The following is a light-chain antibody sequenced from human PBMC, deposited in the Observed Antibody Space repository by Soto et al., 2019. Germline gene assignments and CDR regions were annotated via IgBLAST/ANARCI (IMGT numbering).Light chain of an antibody. V-gene: IGKV1-5*01. J-gene: IGKJ4*01. CDR3: QQYNSYSST. CDR2: DAS. Sequence: DIQMTQSPATLSASVGDRATLTCRASQSISSWLAWYQQKPGNAPKLLIYDASTLESGVPSRFRGSGSGTEFTLTISSLQPDDFATYYCQQYNSYSSTFGGGTKVEIK. CDR1: QSISSW.